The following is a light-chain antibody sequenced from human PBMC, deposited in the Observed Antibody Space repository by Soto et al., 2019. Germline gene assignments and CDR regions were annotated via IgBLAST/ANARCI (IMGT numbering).Light chain of an antibody. V-gene: IGLV2-14*01. CDR3: SSYTSGTTLVV. J-gene: IGLJ2*01. Sequence: QSVLTQPASVSGSPGQSITISCTGTSSDVGGYNYVSWYQQHPGKAPKVMIYEVTKRPSGVSNRFSGSKSGNTASLTISGLQAEDEADYYCSSYTSGTTLVVFGGGTKVTVL. CDR1: SSDVGGYNY. CDR2: EVT.